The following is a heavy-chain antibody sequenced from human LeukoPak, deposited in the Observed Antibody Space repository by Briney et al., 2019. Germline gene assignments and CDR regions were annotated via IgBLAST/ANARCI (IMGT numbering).Heavy chain of an antibody. D-gene: IGHD3-16*01. CDR2: ISDSGDST. J-gene: IGHJ4*02. CDR1: GFPFSSYA. CDR3: AFGGPRAYFDY. Sequence: GGSLRLSCAVSGFPFSSYAMSWVRQAPGKGLEWVSVISDSGDSTYYADSVKGRFTISRDNSKNTLYLQMNSLRAEDTAVYYCAFGGPRAYFDYWGQGTLVTVSS. V-gene: IGHV3-23*01.